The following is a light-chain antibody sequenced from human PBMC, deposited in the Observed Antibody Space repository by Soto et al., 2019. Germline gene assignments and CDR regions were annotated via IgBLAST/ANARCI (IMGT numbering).Light chain of an antibody. V-gene: IGKV3-20*01. J-gene: IGKJ3*01. CDR3: QQYGGSPFT. CDR2: AAS. Sequence: EIVLTQSPGTLSLSPGERAPLSCRAIQSVSVNSLAWYQQKGVQAPRLLIYAASTRATGVPDRFSGTGSGTDFALTISRLETDDSAVYYCQQYGGSPFTFGPGTKVDIK. CDR1: QSVSVNS.